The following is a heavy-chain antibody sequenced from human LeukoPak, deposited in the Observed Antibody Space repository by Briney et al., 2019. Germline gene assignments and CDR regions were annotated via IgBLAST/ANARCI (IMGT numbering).Heavy chain of an antibody. D-gene: IGHD5-24*01. CDR2: ISAYNGNT. J-gene: IGHJ4*02. Sequence: GASVKVSCKASGYTFTSYGISWVRQAPGQGLEWMGWISAYNGNTNYAQKLQGRVTMTTDTSTSTAYMELRSLRSDDTAAYYCAIVEMATIREDYWGQGTLVTVSS. CDR1: GYTFTSYG. CDR3: AIVEMATIREDY. V-gene: IGHV1-18*01.